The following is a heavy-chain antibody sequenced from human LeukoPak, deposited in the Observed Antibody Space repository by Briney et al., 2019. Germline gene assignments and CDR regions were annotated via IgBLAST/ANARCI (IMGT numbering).Heavy chain of an antibody. D-gene: IGHD2-2*01. V-gene: IGHV1-69*13. CDR2: INPIFGTA. J-gene: IGHJ1*01. CDR1: GGTFSSYA. CDR3: ARAPQDIVVVPAPFAEYFQH. Sequence: SVKVSCKASGGTFSSYAISWVRQAPGQGLEWMGGINPIFGTANYAQKFQGRVTITADESTSTAYMELSSLRSEDTAVYYCARAPQDIVVVPAPFAEYFQHWGQAPWSPSPQ.